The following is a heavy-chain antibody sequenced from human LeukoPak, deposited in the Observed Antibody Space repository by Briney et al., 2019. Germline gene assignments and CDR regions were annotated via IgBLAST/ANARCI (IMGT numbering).Heavy chain of an antibody. CDR2: ISYDGSNK. D-gene: IGHD3-22*01. CDR1: GFTFSSYA. J-gene: IGHJ4*02. CDR3: ALMIVVDPPDY. Sequence: PGRSLRLSCAASGFTFSSYAMLWVRQAPGKGLEWVEVISYDGSNKYYADSVKGRFTISRDNSKNTLYLQMNSLRAEDTAVYYCALMIVVDPPDYWGQGTLVTVSS. V-gene: IGHV3-30-3*01.